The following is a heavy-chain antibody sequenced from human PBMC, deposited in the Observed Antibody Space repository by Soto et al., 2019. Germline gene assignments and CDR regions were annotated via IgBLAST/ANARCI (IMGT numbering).Heavy chain of an antibody. D-gene: IGHD2-2*01. V-gene: IGHV1-2*04. CDR3: ARARGYCISTSCLDFDY. CDR2: INPNSGGT. Sequence: ASVKVSCKASGYTFTGYYMRWVRQAPGQGLEWMGWINPNSGGTNYAQKFQGWVTMTRDTSISTAYMELSRLRSDDTAVYYCARARGYCISTSCLDFDYWGQGTLVTVSS. J-gene: IGHJ4*02. CDR1: GYTFTGYY.